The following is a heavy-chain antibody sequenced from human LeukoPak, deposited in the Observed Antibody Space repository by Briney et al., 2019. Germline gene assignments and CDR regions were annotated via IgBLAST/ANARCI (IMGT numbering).Heavy chain of an antibody. J-gene: IGHJ4*02. Sequence: ASVKVSCKASGYTFTGYYMHWVRQAPGQGLEWMGWINPNSGGTNYAQKFQGRVTMTRDTPISTAYMELSRLRSDDTAVYYCARDWGSGWSAGYFDYWGQGTLVTVSS. CDR3: ARDWGSGWSAGYFDY. V-gene: IGHV1-2*02. D-gene: IGHD6-19*01. CDR1: GYTFTGYY. CDR2: INPNSGGT.